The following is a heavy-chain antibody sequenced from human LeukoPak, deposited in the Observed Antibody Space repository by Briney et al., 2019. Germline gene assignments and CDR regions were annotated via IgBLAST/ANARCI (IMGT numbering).Heavy chain of an antibody. Sequence: SETLSLTCAVYGGSFRGSYWSWIRQPPGKGLEWIGEINHSGSTNYNPSLKSRVTISVDTSKNQFSLKLSSVTAADTAVYYCARARTWLPQGSDYWGQGTLVTVSS. CDR3: ARARTWLPQGSDY. CDR1: GGSFRGSY. V-gene: IGHV4-34*01. CDR2: INHSGST. D-gene: IGHD6-19*01. J-gene: IGHJ4*02.